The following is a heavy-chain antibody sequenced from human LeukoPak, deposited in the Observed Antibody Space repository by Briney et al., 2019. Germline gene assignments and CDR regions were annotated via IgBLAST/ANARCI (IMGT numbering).Heavy chain of an antibody. CDR2: ISAYNGNT. D-gene: IGHD3-3*01. V-gene: IGHV1-18*01. CDR3: ATLDYDFFRFDY. CDR1: GYTLTKLS. J-gene: IGHJ4*02. Sequence: ASVKVSCKVSGYTLTKLSMHWVRQAPAKGVEWMGWISAYNGNTNYAQKLQGRVTMTTDTSTSTAYMELRSLRSDDTAVYYCATLDYDFFRFDYWGQGTLVTVSP.